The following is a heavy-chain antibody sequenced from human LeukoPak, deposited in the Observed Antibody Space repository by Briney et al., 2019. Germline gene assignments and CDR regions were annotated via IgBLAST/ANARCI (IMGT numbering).Heavy chain of an antibody. CDR2: INWNGGST. CDR3: ARVYYYDSSGYLDGLDY. D-gene: IGHD3-22*01. CDR1: GFTFDDYG. V-gene: IGHV3-20*03. J-gene: IGHJ4*02. Sequence: GGSLRLSYAASGFTFDDYGMSWVRQAPGKGLEWVSGINWNGGSTGYADSVKGRFTISRDNAKNSLYLQMNSLRAEDTALYYCARVYYYDSSGYLDGLDYWGQGTLVTVSS.